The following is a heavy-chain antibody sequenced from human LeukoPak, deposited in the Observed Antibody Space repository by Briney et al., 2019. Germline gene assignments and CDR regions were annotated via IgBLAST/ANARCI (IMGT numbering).Heavy chain of an antibody. D-gene: IGHD6-13*01. CDR3: ARGVKMYSSSWYWAFDI. V-gene: IGHV4-61*02. CDR2: IYTSGST. J-gene: IGHJ3*02. CDR1: GGSISSGSYY. Sequence: SETLSLTCTVSGGSISSGSYYWSWIRQPAGKGLEWIGRIYTSGSTNYNPSLKSRVTISVDAFKNQFSLKLSSVTAADTAVYYCARGVKMYSSSWYWAFDIWGQGTMVTVSS.